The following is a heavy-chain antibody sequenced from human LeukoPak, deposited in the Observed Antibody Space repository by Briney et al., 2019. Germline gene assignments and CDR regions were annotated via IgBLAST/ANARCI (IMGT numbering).Heavy chain of an antibody. CDR3: AKDEGSGSYHPRWFDP. CDR2: ISGSGGST. J-gene: IGHJ5*02. CDR1: EFSVGSNY. V-gene: IGHV3-23*01. D-gene: IGHD1-26*01. Sequence: GGSLRLSCAASEFSVGSNYMTWVRQAPGKGLEWVSAISGSGGSTYYADSVKGRFTISRDNSKNTLYLKMNSLRAEDTAVYYCAKDEGSGSYHPRWFDPWGQGTLVTVSS.